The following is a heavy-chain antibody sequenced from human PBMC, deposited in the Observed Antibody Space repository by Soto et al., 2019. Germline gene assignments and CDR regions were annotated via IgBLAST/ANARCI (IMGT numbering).Heavy chain of an antibody. CDR2: ISGYNGNT. CDR1: DDTFTYYG. J-gene: IGHJ6*02. Sequence: ASVKVSCNSSDDTFTYYGINWVRQAPGQGLEWMGWISGYNGNTNYAQKFQDRVTMTADTTTRTSYMEMRSLTSDDTGIYFSAEAGGNYFGMDVGGQGSTVSVAS. CDR3: AEAGGNYFGMDV. D-gene: IGHD2-8*02. V-gene: IGHV1-18*01.